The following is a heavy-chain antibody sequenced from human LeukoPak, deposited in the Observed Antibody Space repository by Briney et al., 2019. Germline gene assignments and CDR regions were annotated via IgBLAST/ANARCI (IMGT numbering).Heavy chain of an antibody. J-gene: IGHJ4*02. V-gene: IGHV1-8*01. CDR1: GYTFTSYD. Sequence: ASVKVSCKASGYTFTSYDINWVRQSTGQGLEWMGWMNPNSGNTGYAQKFQGRVTMTRNTSISTAYMELSSLRSEDTAVYYCARANGIAAAGTDYWAQGTLVTVSS. D-gene: IGHD6-13*01. CDR3: ARANGIAAAGTDY. CDR2: MNPNSGNT.